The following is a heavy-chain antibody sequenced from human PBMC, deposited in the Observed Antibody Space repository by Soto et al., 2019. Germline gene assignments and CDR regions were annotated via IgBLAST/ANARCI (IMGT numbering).Heavy chain of an antibody. V-gene: IGHV3-11*01. Sequence: QVQLVESGGDLVKPGGSLRLSCAASGFTFSDYYMTWIRQAPGKGLEWVSYISSSGAGIYYADSVKGRFTISRDNAKNSLYLQMSSLRAEDTAVYYCTRAYSDAFDIWGQGTMVTVSS. CDR3: TRAYSDAFDI. D-gene: IGHD2-15*01. CDR2: ISSSGAGI. J-gene: IGHJ3*02. CDR1: GFTFSDYY.